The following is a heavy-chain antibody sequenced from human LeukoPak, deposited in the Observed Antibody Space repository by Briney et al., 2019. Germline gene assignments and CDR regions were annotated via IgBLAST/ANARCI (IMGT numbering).Heavy chain of an antibody. CDR2: INPSGGST. CDR3: ARQETAYYYDSSGYYPRTHRWFDP. V-gene: IGHV1-46*01. Sequence: ASVKVSCKASGYTFTSNYMHWVRQAPGQGLEWMGIINPSGGSTSYAQKFQGRVTMTRDTSTSTVYMELSSLRSEDTAVYYCARQETAYYYDSSGYYPRTHRWFDPWGQGTLVTVSS. D-gene: IGHD3-22*01. CDR1: GYTFTSNY. J-gene: IGHJ5*02.